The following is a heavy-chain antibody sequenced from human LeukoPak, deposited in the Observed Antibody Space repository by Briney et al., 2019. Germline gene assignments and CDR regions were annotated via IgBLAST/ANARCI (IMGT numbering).Heavy chain of an antibody. CDR1: GFTFDDYA. D-gene: IGHD6-19*01. CDR2: ISWNSGSI. V-gene: IGHV3-9*01. Sequence: GGSLRLSCAASGFTFDDYAMHWVRQAPGKGLEWVSGISWNSGSIGYADSEKGRFTISRDNARNSLYLQMNSLRAEDTALYYCAKDRDIAVAGTFDYWGQGTLVTVSS. CDR3: AKDRDIAVAGTFDY. J-gene: IGHJ4*02.